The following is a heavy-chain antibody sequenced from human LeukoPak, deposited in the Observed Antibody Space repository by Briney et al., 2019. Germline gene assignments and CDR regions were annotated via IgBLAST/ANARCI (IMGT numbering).Heavy chain of an antibody. Sequence: PGGSPRLSCAASGFTFSSYEMTWVRQAPGKGVEWVSYISSSGSTIYYADSVKGRFTISRDNAKNSLYLQMNSLRAEDTDLYYCAKDGVHYYDSSGYSYYFDYWGQGTLVTVSS. D-gene: IGHD3-22*01. CDR2: ISSSGSTI. CDR1: GFTFSSYE. V-gene: IGHV3-48*03. J-gene: IGHJ4*02. CDR3: AKDGVHYYDSSGYSYYFDY.